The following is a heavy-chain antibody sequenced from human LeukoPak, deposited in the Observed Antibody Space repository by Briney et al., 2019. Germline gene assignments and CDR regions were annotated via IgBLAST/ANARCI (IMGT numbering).Heavy chain of an antibody. CDR2: LYPGDSDT. D-gene: IGHD3-22*01. V-gene: IGHV5-51*01. J-gene: IGHJ1*01. CDR3: AGLFNYGSSGYPEYIQH. Sequence: GESLKISCKGSGYSFTSYWIAWVRQMPGKGLEWMGILYPGDSDTTYSPSFQGQVTISADKSISTAYLQWSSLKASHTAMYYFAGLFNYGSSGYPEYIQHWGQGTLVTVSS. CDR1: GYSFTSYW.